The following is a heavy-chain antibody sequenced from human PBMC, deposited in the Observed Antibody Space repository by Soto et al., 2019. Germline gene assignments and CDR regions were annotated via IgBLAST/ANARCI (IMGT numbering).Heavy chain of an antibody. CDR2: ITGGGDST. J-gene: IGHJ2*01. D-gene: IGHD1-26*01. CDR1: GFTFSSFA. Sequence: EVQLLESGGGLVQPGGSLRLSCAASGFTFSSFAMNWVRQAPGKGLEWVSGITGGGDSTFYADSVKGRFTISRVQSKNTVYLQMNSLRAEDTAVYYCEKKIAGKTTSGAYWYFYLWGRGTLVTVSS. CDR3: EKKIAGKTTSGAYWYFYL. V-gene: IGHV3-23*01.